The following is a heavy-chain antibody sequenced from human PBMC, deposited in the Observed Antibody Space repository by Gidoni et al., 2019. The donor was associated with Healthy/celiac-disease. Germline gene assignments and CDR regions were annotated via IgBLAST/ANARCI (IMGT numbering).Heavy chain of an antibody. D-gene: IGHD3-22*01. V-gene: IGHV3-23*01. J-gene: IGHJ4*02. Sequence: EVQLLESGGGLVQPGGSLRLSCAASGFTFSSYAVRWVRQAPGKGLEWVSAISGSGGSTYYADSVKGRFTISRDNSKNTLYLQMNSLRAEDTAVYYCAKGPWGIYDSSGYYSPYYFDYWGQGTLVTVSS. CDR1: GFTFSSYA. CDR2: ISGSGGST. CDR3: AKGPWGIYDSSGYYSPYYFDY.